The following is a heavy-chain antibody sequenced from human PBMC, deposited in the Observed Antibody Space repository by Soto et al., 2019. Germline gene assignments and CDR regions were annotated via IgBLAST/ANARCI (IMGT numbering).Heavy chain of an antibody. Sequence: GGSLRLSCAASGFTFSSYAMSLVRQAPGKGLECVSAFSGSAASTYYADSVKGRFTISRDNSKNTLYLQMNSLRAEDTAVYYCAKVPELRYFDWFLFDYWGQGTLVTVSS. CDR3: AKVPELRYFDWFLFDY. CDR1: GFTFSSYA. V-gene: IGHV3-23*01. J-gene: IGHJ4*02. CDR2: FSGSAAST. D-gene: IGHD3-9*01.